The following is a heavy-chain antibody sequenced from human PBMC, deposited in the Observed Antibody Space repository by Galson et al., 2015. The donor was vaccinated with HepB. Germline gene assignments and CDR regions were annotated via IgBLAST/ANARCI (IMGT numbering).Heavy chain of an antibody. CDR2: IIPIFGTA. D-gene: IGHD2-15*01. V-gene: IGHV1-69*13. CDR1: GGTFSRYG. CDR3: ARGGTSVVGGTPNWFDP. J-gene: IGHJ5*02. Sequence: SVKVSCKASGGTFSRYGISWVRQAPGQGLEWMGGIIPIFGTANYAQKFQGRVTITADESTGTAYMELSSLRSEDTAVYYCARGGTSVVGGTPNWFDPWGQGTLVTVSS.